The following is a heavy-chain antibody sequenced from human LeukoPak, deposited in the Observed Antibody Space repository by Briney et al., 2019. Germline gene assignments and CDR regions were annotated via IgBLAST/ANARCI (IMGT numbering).Heavy chain of an antibody. V-gene: IGHV4-39*01. Sequence: PSETLSLTCTVSGGSISSSSYYWGWIRQPPGKGLEWIGSIYYSGSTYYNPSLKSRVTISVDTSKNQFSLKLSSVTAADTAVYYCARNYDSSGTPQDYFDYWGQGTLVTVSS. CDR1: GGSISSSSYY. CDR2: IYYSGST. D-gene: IGHD3-22*01. CDR3: ARNYDSSGTPQDYFDY. J-gene: IGHJ4*02.